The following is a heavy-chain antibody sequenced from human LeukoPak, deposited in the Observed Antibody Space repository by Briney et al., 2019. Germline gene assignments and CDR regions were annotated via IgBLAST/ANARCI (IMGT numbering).Heavy chain of an antibody. CDR2: ISSSSSYI. CDR1: GFTFSSYS. CDR3: ARESTILMGFYYGMDV. D-gene: IGHD3-3*01. V-gene: IGHV3-21*01. Sequence: GGSLRLSCAASGFTFSSYSMNWVRQAPGKGLEWVSSISSSSSYIYYADSVKGRFTISRDNAKNSLYLQMNSLRAEDTAVYYCARESTILMGFYYGMDVWGQGTTVTVSS. J-gene: IGHJ6*02.